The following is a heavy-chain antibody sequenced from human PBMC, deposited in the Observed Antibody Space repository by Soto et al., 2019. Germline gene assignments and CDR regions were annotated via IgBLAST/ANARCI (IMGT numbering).Heavy chain of an antibody. CDR1: GGSVSSGGYY. Sequence: QVQLQESGPGLVKPSQTLSLTCTVSGGSVSSGGYYWSWIRQPPGEGPEWIGYIYYRGSTYYNPSLKSRVTISLRTSKNPFSLKLSSVTAADTAVYYCARAPSYDSSNGFDYWGQGTQVTVSS. D-gene: IGHD3-22*01. V-gene: IGHV4-31*03. J-gene: IGHJ4*02. CDR3: ARAPSYDSSNGFDY. CDR2: IYYRGST.